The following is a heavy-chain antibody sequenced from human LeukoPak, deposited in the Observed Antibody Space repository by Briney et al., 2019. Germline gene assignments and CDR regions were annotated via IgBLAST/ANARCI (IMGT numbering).Heavy chain of an antibody. CDR1: GGTFTSYA. CDR2: INTNTENP. J-gene: IGHJ3*02. CDR3: ARVMGSYYGSGSYYSHDAFDI. Sequence: ASVNVSCKASGGTFTSYAMNWVRQAPGQGLEWMGWINTNTENPTYAQGFTGRFVFSLDTSVSTAYLQISSLKAEDTAVYYCARVMGSYYGSGSYYSHDAFDIWGQGTMVTVSS. V-gene: IGHV7-4-1*02. D-gene: IGHD3-10*01.